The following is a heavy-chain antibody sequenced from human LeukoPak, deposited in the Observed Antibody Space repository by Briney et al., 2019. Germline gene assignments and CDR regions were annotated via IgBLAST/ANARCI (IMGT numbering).Heavy chain of an antibody. CDR1: GGSISSGDYY. J-gene: IGHJ5*02. CDR2: IYYSGST. Sequence: PSQTLSLTCTVSGGSISSGDYYWSWIRQPPGKGLEWIGYIYYSGSTYYNPSLKSRVTMSVGTSKNQFSLKLSSVTAADTAVYYCARVGIAVAGTIVWFDPWGQGTLVTVSS. V-gene: IGHV4-30-4*01. D-gene: IGHD6-19*01. CDR3: ARVGIAVAGTIVWFDP.